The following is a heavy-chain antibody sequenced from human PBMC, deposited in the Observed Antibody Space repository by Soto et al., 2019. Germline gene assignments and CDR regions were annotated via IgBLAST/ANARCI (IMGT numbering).Heavy chain of an antibody. D-gene: IGHD3-10*01. V-gene: IGHV4-39*01. CDR2: IYYSGST. J-gene: IGHJ4*02. Sequence: QLQLQESGPGLVKPSETLSLTCTVSGGSISSSSYYWGWIRQPPGKGLEWIGSIYYSGSTYYNPSLKSRVTISVDTSKNQFSLKLSSVTAADTAVYYCASSEDYYGSGSYYKVQGSLDYWGQGTLVTVSS. CDR1: GGSISSSSYY. CDR3: ASSEDYYGSGSYYKVQGSLDY.